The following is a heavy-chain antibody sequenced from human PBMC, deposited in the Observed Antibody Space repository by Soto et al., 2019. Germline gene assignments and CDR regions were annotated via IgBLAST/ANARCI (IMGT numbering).Heavy chain of an antibody. Sequence: GGSLRLSCAASGFTVSSNYMSWVRQAPGKGLEWVSVIYSGGSTYYTDSVKGRFTISRDNSKNTLYLQMNSLRAEDTAVYYCARLRSLLFVDYWGQGTLVTVSS. CDR3: ARLRSLLFVDY. V-gene: IGHV3-66*01. CDR2: IYSGGST. D-gene: IGHD2-21*01. CDR1: GFTVSSNY. J-gene: IGHJ4*02.